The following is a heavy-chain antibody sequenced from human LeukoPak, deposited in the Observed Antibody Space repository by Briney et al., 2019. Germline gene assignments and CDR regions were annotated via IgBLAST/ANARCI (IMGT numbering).Heavy chain of an antibody. Sequence: ASVKVSCKASGYTFTSYGISWVRQAPGQGLEWMGWISAYNGNTNYAQKLQGRVTMTTDTSTSTAYMELRSLRSDDTAAYYCARAYYDSSDPLRNWFDPWGQGTLVTVSS. J-gene: IGHJ5*02. CDR2: ISAYNGNT. CDR1: GYTFTSYG. D-gene: IGHD3-22*01. V-gene: IGHV1-18*01. CDR3: ARAYYDSSDPLRNWFDP.